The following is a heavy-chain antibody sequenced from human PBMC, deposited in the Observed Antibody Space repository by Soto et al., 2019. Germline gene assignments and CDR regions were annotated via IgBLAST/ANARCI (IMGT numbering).Heavy chain of an antibody. Sequence: QVHLVQSGAELKKPGSSVRVSCKASGDTFNFYTINWVRQAPGLGLEWMGRTNPILSMSNSALKFQGRLSISADKSTRPAYMDLRSLRSDDTAVYYCATSYGSGSKAFDYWGQGALVTVSS. CDR3: ATSYGSGSKAFDY. CDR2: TNPILSMS. J-gene: IGHJ4*02. V-gene: IGHV1-69*02. CDR1: GDTFNFYT. D-gene: IGHD3-10*01.